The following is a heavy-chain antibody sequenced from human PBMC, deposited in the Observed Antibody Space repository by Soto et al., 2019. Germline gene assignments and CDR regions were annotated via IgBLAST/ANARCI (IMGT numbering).Heavy chain of an antibody. J-gene: IGHJ4*02. CDR2: IYHSGST. CDR1: GGSISSGGSS. V-gene: IGHV4-30-2*01. Sequence: QLQLQESGSGLVKPSQTLSLTCAVSGGSISSGGSSWTWIRQPPGKGLEWIGYIYHSGSTYYNTSLKTRVTISLDRSKNQYALKLTSVTAADTAVYYCARGAVVNFDSWGQGTRVTVSS. D-gene: IGHD3-22*01. CDR3: ARGAVVNFDS.